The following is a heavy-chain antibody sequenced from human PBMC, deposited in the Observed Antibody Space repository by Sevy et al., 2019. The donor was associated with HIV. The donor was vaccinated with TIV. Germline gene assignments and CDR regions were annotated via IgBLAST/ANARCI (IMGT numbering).Heavy chain of an antibody. CDR2: ISGSGGST. J-gene: IGHJ6*03. D-gene: IGHD1-20*01. CDR1: GFTFSSYA. CDR3: AKDGYKPSVGDENYYYYYMDV. V-gene: IGHV3-23*01. Sequence: GGSLRLSCAASGFTFSSYAMSWVRQAPGKGLEWVSAISGSGGSTYYADSGKGRFTISRDNSKNTLYLQVISLRAEDTALYYCAKDGYKPSVGDENYYYYYMDVWGKGTTVTVSS.